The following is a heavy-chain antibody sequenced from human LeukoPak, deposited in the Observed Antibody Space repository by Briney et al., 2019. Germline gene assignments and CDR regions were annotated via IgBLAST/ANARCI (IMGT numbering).Heavy chain of an antibody. V-gene: IGHV4-59*01. CDR3: ARLDTGTGYFDY. CDR1: GGSISSYY. D-gene: IGHD4-17*01. J-gene: IGHJ4*02. CDR2: IYYSGST. Sequence: SETLSLTCTVSGGSISSYYWSWIRQPPGKGLEWIGYIYYSGSTNYNPSLKSRVTISVDTSKNQFSLKLSSVTAADTAVYYCARLDTGTGYFDYWGQGTLVTVSS.